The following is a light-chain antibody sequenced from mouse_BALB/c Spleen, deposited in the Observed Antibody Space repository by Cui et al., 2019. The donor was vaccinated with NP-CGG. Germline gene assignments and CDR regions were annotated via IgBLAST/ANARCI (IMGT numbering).Light chain of an antibody. CDR2: GTN. Sequence: QAVVTQESALTTSPGETVTLTCRSSTGAVTTSNYANWVQENPDHLFTGLIGGTNNRPPGVPARFSGSLIGDKAVLTITGAQTDDEAIYFCALWYSNHWVFGGGTKLTVL. V-gene: IGLV1*01. J-gene: IGLJ1*01. CDR1: TGAVTTSNY. CDR3: ALWYSNHWV.